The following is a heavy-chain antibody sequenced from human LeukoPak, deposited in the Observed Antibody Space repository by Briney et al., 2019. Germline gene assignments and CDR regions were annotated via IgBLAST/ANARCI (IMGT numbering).Heavy chain of an antibody. Sequence: ASVKVSCKASGYTFTSYGISWVRQAPGQGLEWMGWISAYNGNTNYAQKLQGRVTMTTDTSTSTAYMELRSLRSDDTAVYYCARAQSSSGYYRVYAFDIWGQGTMVTVSS. CDR1: GYTFTSYG. V-gene: IGHV1-18*01. CDR2: ISAYNGNT. D-gene: IGHD3-22*01. CDR3: ARAQSSSGYYRVYAFDI. J-gene: IGHJ3*02.